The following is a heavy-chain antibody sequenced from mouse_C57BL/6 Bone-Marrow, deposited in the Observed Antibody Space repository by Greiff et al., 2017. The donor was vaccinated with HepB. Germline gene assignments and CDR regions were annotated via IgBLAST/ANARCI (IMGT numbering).Heavy chain of an antibody. D-gene: IGHD4-1*01. V-gene: IGHV5-17*01. CDR1: GFTFSDYG. CDR3: ASLGLSLLAY. CDR2: ISSGSSTI. Sequence: EVQLVESGGGLVKPGGSLKLSCAASGFTFSDYGMHWVRQAPEKGLEWVAYISSGSSTIYYADTVKGRFTISRDNAKNTLFLQMISLRSEDTAMYDCASLGLSLLAYWGRGTRVTVSA. J-gene: IGHJ3*01.